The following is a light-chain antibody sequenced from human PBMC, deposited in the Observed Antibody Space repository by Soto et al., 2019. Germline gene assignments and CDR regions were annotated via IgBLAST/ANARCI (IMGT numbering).Light chain of an antibody. CDR2: GAS. V-gene: IGKV3D-15*01. J-gene: IGKJ5*01. CDR3: QQSYRTPT. Sequence: EIVMTQSPATLSVSPGERATLSCRASQSVSSNLAWYQQKPGQAPRLLIYGASNRATGIPDRFSGSGSGTDYTLTISSLQPEDFATYYCQQSYRTPTFGQGTRLEI. CDR1: QSVSSN.